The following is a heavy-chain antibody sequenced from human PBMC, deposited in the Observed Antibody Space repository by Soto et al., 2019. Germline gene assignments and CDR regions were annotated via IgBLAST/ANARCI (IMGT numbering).Heavy chain of an antibody. CDR2: ISYDGSNK. D-gene: IGHD3-10*01. J-gene: IGHJ6*02. CDR3: AKEYYYGSGSYYKGEDYYYYYGMDV. Sequence: QVQLVESGGGVVQPGRSLRLSCAASGFTFSSYGMHWVRQAPGKGLEWVAVISYDGSNKYYADSVKGRFTISRDNSKNTLYLQMHSMRAEDTAVYYCAKEYYYGSGSYYKGEDYYYYYGMDVWGQGTTVTVSS. CDR1: GFTFSSYG. V-gene: IGHV3-30*18.